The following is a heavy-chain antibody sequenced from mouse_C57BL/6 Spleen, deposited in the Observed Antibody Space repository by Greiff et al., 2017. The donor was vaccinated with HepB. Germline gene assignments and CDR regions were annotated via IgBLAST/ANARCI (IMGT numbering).Heavy chain of an antibody. J-gene: IGHJ2*01. D-gene: IGHD1-1*01. CDR1: GYTFTSYW. V-gene: IGHV1S81*02. CDR3: ARIKKIVATYFGY. Sequence: QVQLQQPGADLVKAGASVKLSCKASGYTFTSYWMHWVKQRLGQGLEWFAETNPTNGRTYYNEKFKSKATLTVDKSSSTSYMLLSGPTFEDSAVYYCARIKKIVATYFGYWGQGTDLTVAS. CDR2: TNPTNGRT.